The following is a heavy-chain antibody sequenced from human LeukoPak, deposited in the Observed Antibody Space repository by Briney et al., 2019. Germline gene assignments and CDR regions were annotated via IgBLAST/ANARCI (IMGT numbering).Heavy chain of an antibody. Sequence: SETLSLTCTVSGGSISDSDYYWDWIRQPPGKGLEWIGSINYRGSTYYNPSLESRVTISVDTSKNQFSLRMSSVTAADTAVYYCAKTRGRGQEDPGTSGYINYWGQGTLVSVSS. CDR1: GGSISDSDYY. J-gene: IGHJ4*02. CDR2: INYRGST. D-gene: IGHD3-22*01. V-gene: IGHV4-39*01. CDR3: AKTRGRGQEDPGTSGYINY.